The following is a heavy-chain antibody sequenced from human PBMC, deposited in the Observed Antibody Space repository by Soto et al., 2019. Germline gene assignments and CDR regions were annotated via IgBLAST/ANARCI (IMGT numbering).Heavy chain of an antibody. Sequence: SETLSRTCTVSGGSISSGGYYWSWIGQHPGKGLEWLGYIYYSGSTYYNPSLRSRVTISVDTSKNQFSLKLSSVTAADTAVYYCARTGGYSSSHQTNSYYYGMDVWGQGTTVTASS. CDR3: ARTGGYSSSHQTNSYYYGMDV. D-gene: IGHD6-13*01. CDR1: GGSISSGGYY. CDR2: IYYSGST. V-gene: IGHV4-31*03. J-gene: IGHJ6*02.